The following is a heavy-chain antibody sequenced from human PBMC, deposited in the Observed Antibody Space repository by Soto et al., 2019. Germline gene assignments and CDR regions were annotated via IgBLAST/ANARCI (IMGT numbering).Heavy chain of an antibody. J-gene: IGHJ6*02. CDR3: AREGFLEGYDYYYYGMDV. CDR1: GYTFTSYY. CDR2: INPSGGST. D-gene: IGHD3-3*01. V-gene: IGHV1-46*01. Sequence: ASVKVSCKASGYTFTSYYMHWVRQAPGQGLEWMGIINPSGGSTSYAQKFQGRVTMTRDTSTSTFYMEVSSLRSEDTAVYYCAREGFLEGYDYYYYGMDVWGQGTTVTVSS.